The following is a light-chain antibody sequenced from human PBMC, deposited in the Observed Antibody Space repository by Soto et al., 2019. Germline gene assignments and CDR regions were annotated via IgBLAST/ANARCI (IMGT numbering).Light chain of an antibody. J-gene: IGLJ2*01. CDR3: QSYDSSLSGVV. CDR1: SSDIGRYNL. CDR2: GNS. Sequence: QSALTQPASVSGSPGQSITISCTGTSSDIGRYNLVSWYQQHPGKAPKLLIYGNSNRPSGVPDRFSGSKSGTSASLAITGLQAEDEADYYCQSYDSSLSGVVFGGGTKVTVL. V-gene: IGLV2-14*02.